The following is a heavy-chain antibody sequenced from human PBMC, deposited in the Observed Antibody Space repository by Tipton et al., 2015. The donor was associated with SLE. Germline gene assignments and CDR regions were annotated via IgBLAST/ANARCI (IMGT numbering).Heavy chain of an antibody. Sequence: SLRLSCAASGFTFSSYGMHWVRQAPGKGLEWVAFIRYDGSNKYYADSVKGRFTISRDNSKNTLYLQMNSLRAEDTAVYYCARRVKYIAAAVYFDYWGQGTLVTVSS. D-gene: IGHD6-13*01. J-gene: IGHJ4*02. CDR2: IRYDGSNK. CDR3: ARRVKYIAAAVYFDY. V-gene: IGHV3-33*01. CDR1: GFTFSSYG.